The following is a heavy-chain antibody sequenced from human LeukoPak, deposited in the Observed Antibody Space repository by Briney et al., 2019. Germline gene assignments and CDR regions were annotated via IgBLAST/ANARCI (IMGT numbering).Heavy chain of an antibody. CDR3: ARDNRPDYSNYGSWFDP. Sequence: ASVKVSCKASGGTFSSYAISWVRQAPGQGLEWMGGIIPIFGTANYAQTFQGRVTITADESTSTDYMELSSLRSEDTAVYYCARDNRPDYSNYGSWFDPWGQGTLVTVSS. J-gene: IGHJ5*02. CDR1: GGTFSSYA. CDR2: IIPIFGTA. V-gene: IGHV1-69*13. D-gene: IGHD4-11*01.